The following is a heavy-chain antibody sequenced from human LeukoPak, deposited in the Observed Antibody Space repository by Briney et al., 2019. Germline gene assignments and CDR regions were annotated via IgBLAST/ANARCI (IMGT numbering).Heavy chain of an antibody. CDR1: GDSVSSNDAA. CDR3: ARENTLVRGTRNPFDY. D-gene: IGHD3-10*01. CDR2: TFYRSKWYY. Sequence: SQTLSLTCAISGDSVSSNDAAWNWIRQSPSRGLEWLGRTFYRSKWYYDSAVSVKCRITINPDTSKNQFSLQLNSVTPEDTAVYYCARENTLVRGTRNPFDYWGRGTLVTVSS. V-gene: IGHV6-1*01. J-gene: IGHJ4*02.